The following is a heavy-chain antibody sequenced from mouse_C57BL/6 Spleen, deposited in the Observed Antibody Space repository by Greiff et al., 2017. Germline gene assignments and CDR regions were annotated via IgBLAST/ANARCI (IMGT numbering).Heavy chain of an antibody. V-gene: IGHV5-4*01. D-gene: IGHD3-2*02. CDR3: ARETKTAQVFSFDY. Sequence: EVKVEESGGGLVKPGGSLKLSCAASGFTFSSYAMSWVRQTPEKRLEWVATISDGGSYTYYPDNVKGRFTISRDNAKNNLYLQMSHLKSEDTAMYYCARETKTAQVFSFDYWGQGTTLTVSS. J-gene: IGHJ2*01. CDR1: GFTFSSYA. CDR2: ISDGGSYT.